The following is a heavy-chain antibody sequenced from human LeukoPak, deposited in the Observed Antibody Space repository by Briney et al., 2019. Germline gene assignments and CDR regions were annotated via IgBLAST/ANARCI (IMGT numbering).Heavy chain of an antibody. Sequence: VASVKVSCKASGYTFTDYYLHWVRQAPGQGLEWMGWINPNSGGTNYAQKFQGRVTMTRDTSISTASMELSSLRSDDTAVYYCARRERLSDISGYYSTDFDYWGQGTLVTVSS. D-gene: IGHD3-22*01. CDR1: GYTFTDYY. CDR3: ARRERLSDISGYYSTDFDY. V-gene: IGHV1-2*02. J-gene: IGHJ4*02. CDR2: INPNSGGT.